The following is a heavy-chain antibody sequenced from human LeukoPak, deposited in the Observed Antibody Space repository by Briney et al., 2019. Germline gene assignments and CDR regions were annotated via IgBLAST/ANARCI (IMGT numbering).Heavy chain of an antibody. D-gene: IGHD6-13*01. CDR3: ARFSRYSSNYYYMDV. CDR2: ISSSSSYI. V-gene: IGHV3-21*01. Sequence: GGSLRLSCAASGFTFSSYSMNWVRRAPGKGLEWGSSISSSSSYIYYADSVKGRFTISRDNAKNSLYLQMNSLRAEDTAVYYCARFSRYSSNYYYMDVWGKGTTVTVSS. J-gene: IGHJ6*03. CDR1: GFTFSSYS.